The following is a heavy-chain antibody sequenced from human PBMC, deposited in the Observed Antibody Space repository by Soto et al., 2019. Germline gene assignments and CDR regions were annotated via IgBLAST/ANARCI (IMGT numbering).Heavy chain of an antibody. CDR2: INHSGST. J-gene: IGHJ6*03. CDR3: ARMRHRIVVVAATRDMHV. V-gene: IGHV4-34*01. CDR1: GGSFSGYY. Sequence: QVQLQQWGAGLLKPSETLSLTCAVYGGSFSGYYWSWIRQPPGKGLEWIGEINHSGSTNYNPSLKSRVTISVDTSKNQFSLKLSSVTAADTAVYYCARMRHRIVVVAATRDMHVWGKGTTVTVSS. D-gene: IGHD2-15*01.